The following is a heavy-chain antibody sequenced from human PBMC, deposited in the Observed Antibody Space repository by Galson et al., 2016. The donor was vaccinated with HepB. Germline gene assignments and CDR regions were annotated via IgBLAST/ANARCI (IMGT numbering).Heavy chain of an antibody. CDR1: GYTFTSPW. CDR3: ARLDHRGYKYAYLDY. D-gene: IGHD5-18*01. V-gene: IGHV5-51*01. Sequence: SGAEVKKPGESLKISCKGSGYTFTSPWIGWVRQMPGKGLEVMGFIYPGDFDTRYSPSFQGQVTISADKSTTDVYLQWSSLKASDTAIYYCARLDHRGYKYAYLDYWGQGTLVTVSS. J-gene: IGHJ4*02. CDR2: IYPGDFDT.